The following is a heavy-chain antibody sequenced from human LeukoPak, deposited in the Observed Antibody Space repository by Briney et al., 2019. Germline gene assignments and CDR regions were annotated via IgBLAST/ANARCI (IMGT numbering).Heavy chain of an antibody. CDR2: ISSSSTYT. CDR3: ARESDRSGYYDY. V-gene: IGHV3-11*06. CDR1: GFSFSNFY. D-gene: IGHD3-22*01. J-gene: IGHJ4*02. Sequence: RGSLRLSCAASGFSFSNFYMSWIRQAPGKGLEWVSYISSSSTYTNSADSVRGRFTISRDNAKNSLYLQMNSLRVEDTAVYYCARESDRSGYYDYWGQGTLVTVSS.